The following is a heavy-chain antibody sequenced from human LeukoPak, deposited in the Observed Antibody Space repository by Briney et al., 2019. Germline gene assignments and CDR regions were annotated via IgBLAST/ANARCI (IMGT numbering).Heavy chain of an antibody. D-gene: IGHD6-6*01. J-gene: IGHJ4*02. V-gene: IGHV4-59*01. Sequence: SETLSLTCTVSGGSISSYYWSWIRQPPGKGLEWIGYIYYSGSTNYNPSLKSRVTISVDTSKNQFSLKLSSVTAADTAVYYCARIVYSSSTDYWGQGTLVTVSS. CDR3: ARIVYSSSTDY. CDR2: IYYSGST. CDR1: GGSISSYY.